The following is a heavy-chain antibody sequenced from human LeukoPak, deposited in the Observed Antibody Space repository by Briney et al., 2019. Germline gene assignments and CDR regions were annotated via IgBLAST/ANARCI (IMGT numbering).Heavy chain of an antibody. Sequence: PGGSLRLSCAASGFTFSTYSMNWVRQAPGKGLEWVSVISSGTYIYYSDSVRGRFTISRDNAKNSLYLQMNSLRAEDTAVYYCARGDPHGAYFDYWGQGALVTVSS. CDR2: ISSGTYI. V-gene: IGHV3-21*01. D-gene: IGHD5-24*01. J-gene: IGHJ4*02. CDR3: ARGDPHGAYFDY. CDR1: GFTFSTYS.